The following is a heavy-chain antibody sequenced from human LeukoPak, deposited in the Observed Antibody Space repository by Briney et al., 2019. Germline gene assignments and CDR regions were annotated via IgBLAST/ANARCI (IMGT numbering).Heavy chain of an antibody. J-gene: IGHJ6*03. CDR1: GFTFSSYW. CDR3: ARAPPHYDFWSGYLSGYWYYYYYMDV. Sequence: GGSLRLSCAASGFTFSSYWMHWVRQAPGKGLVWVSRINSDGSSTTYADSVKGRFTISRDNAKNSLYLQMNSLRAEDTAVYYCARAPPHYDFWSGYLSGYWYYYYYMDVWGKGTTVTVSS. V-gene: IGHV3-74*01. D-gene: IGHD3-3*01. CDR2: INSDGSST.